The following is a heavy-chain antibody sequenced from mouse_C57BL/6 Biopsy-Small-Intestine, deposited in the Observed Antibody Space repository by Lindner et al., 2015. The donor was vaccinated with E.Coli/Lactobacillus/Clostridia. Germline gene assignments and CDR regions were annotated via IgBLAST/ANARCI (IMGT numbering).Heavy chain of an antibody. Sequence: SGYSFTGYFMNWVKQSHGQSLEWIGRINPYNGDTFYNQKFKGKATLTVDKSSSTAHMELRSLTSEDSALYYCARHYDYTRAYFTYWGQGTLITVSA. D-gene: IGHD2-4*01. V-gene: IGHV1-20*01. CDR1: GYSFTGYF. J-gene: IGHJ3*01. CDR2: INPYNGDT. CDR3: ARHYDYTRAYFTY.